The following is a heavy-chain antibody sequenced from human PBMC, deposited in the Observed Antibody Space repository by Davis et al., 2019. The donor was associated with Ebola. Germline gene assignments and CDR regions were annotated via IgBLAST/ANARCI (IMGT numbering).Heavy chain of an antibody. J-gene: IGHJ4*02. V-gene: IGHV5-51*01. D-gene: IGHD6-13*01. Sequence: GESLKISCKGSGYSFTNNWIGWVRQMPGKGLEWMGIIYPGNSDTRLSPSFQGQVTISADKSISTGYLQWGSLKASDTAMYYCTAGIAAAVSDYWGQGTLVTVSS. CDR2: IYPGNSDT. CDR3: TAGIAAAVSDY. CDR1: GYSFTNNW.